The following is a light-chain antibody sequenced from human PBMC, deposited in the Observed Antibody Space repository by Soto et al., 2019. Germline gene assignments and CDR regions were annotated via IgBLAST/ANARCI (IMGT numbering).Light chain of an antibody. Sequence: EIVLTQSPATLSLSPGERATLSCRASQTITTYLAWYQQKPGLPPRLLIYGASNRATGIPARFSGSGSGTDFTLTISRLEPEDFAVYYCHQYGDSQTFGQGGKVDI. J-gene: IGKJ1*01. CDR3: HQYGDSQT. CDR2: GAS. CDR1: QTITTY. V-gene: IGKV3-20*01.